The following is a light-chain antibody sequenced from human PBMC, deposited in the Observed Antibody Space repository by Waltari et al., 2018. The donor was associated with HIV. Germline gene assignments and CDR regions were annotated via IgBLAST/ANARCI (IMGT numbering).Light chain of an antibody. Sequence: SYELTQPPSVSVSPGQTASITCSGDTLGDKYVSWYPEKPGQSPVLVSYQDTKRPSGIPERFSGSNSGNTATLTISGTQAMDEADYYCQAWDSSTACVVFGGGTKLTVL. CDR2: QDT. V-gene: IGLV3-1*01. CDR3: QAWDSSTACVV. J-gene: IGLJ2*01. CDR1: TLGDKY.